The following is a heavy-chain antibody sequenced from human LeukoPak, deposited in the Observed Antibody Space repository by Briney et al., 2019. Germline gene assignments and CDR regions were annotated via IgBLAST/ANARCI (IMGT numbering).Heavy chain of an antibody. V-gene: IGHV3-23*01. CDR2: ISGSGGST. D-gene: IGHD2-15*01. CDR3: AKDRDCSGGSCYSDY. J-gene: IGHJ4*02. CDR1: GFTFSSYS. Sequence: RPGGSLRLSCAASGFTFSSYSMNWVRQAPGKGLEWVSAISGSGGSTYYADSVKGRFTISRDNSKNTLYLQMNSLRAEDTAVYYCAKDRDCSGGSCYSDYWGQGTLVTVSS.